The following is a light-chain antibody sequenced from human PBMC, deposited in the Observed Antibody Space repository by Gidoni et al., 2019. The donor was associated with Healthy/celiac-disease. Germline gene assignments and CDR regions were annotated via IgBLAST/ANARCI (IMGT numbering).Light chain of an antibody. Sequence: SYELTQPPSVSVSPGQTASITCSGDKLGDKYACWYQQKPGQSPVLVIYQDSKRPSGIPERFSGSNSGNTATLTISGTQAMDEADYYCQAWDSSTRYVFGTGTKVTVX. J-gene: IGLJ1*01. CDR1: KLGDKY. V-gene: IGLV3-1*01. CDR2: QDS. CDR3: QAWDSSTRYV.